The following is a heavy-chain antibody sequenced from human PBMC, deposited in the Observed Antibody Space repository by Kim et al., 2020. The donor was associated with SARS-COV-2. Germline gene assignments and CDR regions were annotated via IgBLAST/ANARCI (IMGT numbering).Heavy chain of an antibody. Sequence: TIYYADSVKGPFTISRDNAKNSLYLQMNSLRAEDTAVYYCASSEIPSGDYWGQGTLVTVSS. CDR2: TI. J-gene: IGHJ4*02. V-gene: IGHV3-48*04. D-gene: IGHD6-25*01. CDR3: ASSEIPSGDY.